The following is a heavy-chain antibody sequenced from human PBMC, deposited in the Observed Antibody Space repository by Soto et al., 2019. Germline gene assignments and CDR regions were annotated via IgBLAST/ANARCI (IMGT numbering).Heavy chain of an antibody. V-gene: IGHV1-18*01. CDR1: GYTFTSHG. CDR3: ARMVRGSNIDYYHYMDV. CDR2: ISAYNGDT. J-gene: IGHJ6*03. Sequence: QVQLVQSGGEVRKPGASVKVSCKASGYTFTSHGISWVRQAPGQGLEWMGWISAYNGDTNYAQKVQGRVTVTTDRSTSTAYMELRSLRSEDTAVYYCARMVRGSNIDYYHYMDVWGKGTTVTVSS. D-gene: IGHD3-10*01.